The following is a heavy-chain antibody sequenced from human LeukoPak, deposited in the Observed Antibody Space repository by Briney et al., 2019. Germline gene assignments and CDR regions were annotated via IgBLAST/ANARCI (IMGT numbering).Heavy chain of an antibody. Sequence: SVKVSCKASGGTFSSYAISWVRQAPGQGLEWMGGIIPIFGTANYAQKFQGRVTITADESTSTAYMELSSLRSEDAAVYYCARDLGKTYYYDSSGYPDWGQGTLVTVSS. J-gene: IGHJ4*02. D-gene: IGHD3-22*01. CDR3: ARDLGKTYYYDSSGYPD. CDR1: GGTFSSYA. CDR2: IIPIFGTA. V-gene: IGHV1-69*13.